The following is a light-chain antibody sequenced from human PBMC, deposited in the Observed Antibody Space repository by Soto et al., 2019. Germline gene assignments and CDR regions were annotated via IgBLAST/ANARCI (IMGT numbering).Light chain of an antibody. CDR2: GAS. CDR3: LQTYFLPRT. V-gene: IGKV1-39*01. Sequence: QMTEKKDSVSASVGCRFTIAWVASLNIGDSLSWFQQKAGKPPTQLIYGASAFQSGVPVRFSGSASGTDFTLTISNMQREDFATYYCLQTYFLPRTFGQVAIV. CDR1: LNIGDS. J-gene: IGKJ1*01.